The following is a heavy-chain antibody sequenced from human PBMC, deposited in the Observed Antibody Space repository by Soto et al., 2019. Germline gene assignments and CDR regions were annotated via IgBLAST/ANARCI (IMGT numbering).Heavy chain of an antibody. CDR1: GFTFSSYA. Sequence: GGSLRLSCAASGFTFSSYAMSWVRQAPGKGLEWVSGISGGGGSTNYADSVKGRFSISRDNSKNTLFLQMNSLRAEDTAVYYCAKNPRGEWLLMSFDYWGQGTLVTVSS. V-gene: IGHV3-23*01. D-gene: IGHD3-3*01. CDR3: AKNPRGEWLLMSFDY. J-gene: IGHJ4*02. CDR2: ISGGGGST.